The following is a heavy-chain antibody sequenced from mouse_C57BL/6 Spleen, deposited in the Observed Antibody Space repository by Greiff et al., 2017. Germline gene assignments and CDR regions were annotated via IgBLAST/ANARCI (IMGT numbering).Heavy chain of an antibody. V-gene: IGHV5-6*01. J-gene: IGHJ3*01. CDR1: GFTFSSYG. CDR2: ISSGGSYT. CDR3: ASITTVPFAY. Sequence: EVQRVESGGDLVKPGGSLKLSCAASGFTFSSYGMSWVRQTPDKRLEWVATISSGGSYTYYPDSVKGRFTISRDNAKNTLYLQMSSLKSEDTAMYYCASITTVPFAYWGQGTLVTVSA. D-gene: IGHD1-1*01.